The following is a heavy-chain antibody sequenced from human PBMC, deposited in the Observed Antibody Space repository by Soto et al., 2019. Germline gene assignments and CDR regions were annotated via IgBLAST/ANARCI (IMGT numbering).Heavy chain of an antibody. CDR2: LIPIFGTA. CDR3: ARTVHPSIAAPIGNYYGIDG. CDR1: GCPFSRYA. V-gene: IGHV1-69*13. Sequence: SLKVSCKASGCPFSRYAIRCVRAPSGPGLEWVGGLIPIFGTANSAQKFPVRVTITADESTSTAYIELSSLRSEQTAVYYCARTVHPSIAAPIGNYYGIDGGGQGTAVTVAS. D-gene: IGHD6-6*01. J-gene: IGHJ6*02.